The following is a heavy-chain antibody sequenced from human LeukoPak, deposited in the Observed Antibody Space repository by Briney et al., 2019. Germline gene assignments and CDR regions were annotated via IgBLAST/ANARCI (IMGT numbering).Heavy chain of an antibody. V-gene: IGHV1-24*01. Sequence: ASVKVSCKVSGYTLTELSMHWVRQAPGKGLEWMGGFDPEDGETIYAQKFQGRVTMTEDTSTDTAYMELSSLRSEDTAVYYCATVRGDYVNNWFDPWGQGTLVTVSS. CDR1: GYTLTELS. J-gene: IGHJ5*02. CDR3: ATVRGDYVNNWFDP. D-gene: IGHD4-17*01. CDR2: FDPEDGET.